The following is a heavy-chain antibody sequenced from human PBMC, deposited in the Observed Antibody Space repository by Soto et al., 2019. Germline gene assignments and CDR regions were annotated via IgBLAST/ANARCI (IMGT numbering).Heavy chain of an antibody. CDR2: IRSKANSYAT. Sequence: GGSLRLSCAASGFTFSGSAMHWVRQASGKGLEWVGRIRSKANSYATAYAASVKGRFTISRDDSKNTAYLQMNSLKTEDTAVYYCTSSNYYGSGTNPYNWFDPWGQGTLVTVSS. J-gene: IGHJ5*02. CDR3: TSSNYYGSGTNPYNWFDP. CDR1: GFTFSGSA. D-gene: IGHD3-10*01. V-gene: IGHV3-73*01.